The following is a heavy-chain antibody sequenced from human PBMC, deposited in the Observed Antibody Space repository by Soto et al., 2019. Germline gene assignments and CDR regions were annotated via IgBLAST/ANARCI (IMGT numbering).Heavy chain of an antibody. CDR2: IYWDDEK. V-gene: IGHV2-5*02. CDR3: AQRRLYCGSSTCHKNNNFFVA. D-gene: IGHD2-21*01. CDR1: GFSLSTVGVS. Sequence: SGPTLVNPTHTLTLTCTFSGFSLSTVGVSVGWFRQPPGNALEWLSLIYWDDEKRYSPSLKNSLTVTKDTSKNQVVLTMTNMDPVDTDNYYCAQRRLYCGSSTCHKNNNFFVAWGQGTLVTVSS. J-gene: IGHJ5*02.